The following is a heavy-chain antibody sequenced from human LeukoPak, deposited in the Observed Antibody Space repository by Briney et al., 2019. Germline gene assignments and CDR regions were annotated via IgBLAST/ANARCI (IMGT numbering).Heavy chain of an antibody. CDR1: GGTFSSYA. Sequence: SVKVSCKASGGTFSSYAISWVRQAPGQGLEWMGGIIPIFGTANYAQKFQGRVTITADKSTSTAYMELSSLRSEDTAVYYCARETGYCSSTSCYSYYYGMDVWGKGTTVTVSS. V-gene: IGHV1-69*06. J-gene: IGHJ6*04. D-gene: IGHD2-2*01. CDR3: ARETGYCSSTSCYSYYYGMDV. CDR2: IIPIFGTA.